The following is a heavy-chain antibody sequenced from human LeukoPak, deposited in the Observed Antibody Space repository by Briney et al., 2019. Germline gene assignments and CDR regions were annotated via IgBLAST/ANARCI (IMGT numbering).Heavy chain of an antibody. CDR1: GGSISSSSYY. Sequence: SETLSLTCTVSGGSISSSSYYWGWIRQPPGRGLEWIGSIYYSGSTYYSPSLKSRVTMSVDTSKNQFSLKLSSVTAADTAVYYCARHGSASGWYRSHFDYWGQGTLVTVSS. V-gene: IGHV4-39*01. J-gene: IGHJ4*02. D-gene: IGHD6-19*01. CDR2: IYYSGST. CDR3: ARHGSASGWYRSHFDY.